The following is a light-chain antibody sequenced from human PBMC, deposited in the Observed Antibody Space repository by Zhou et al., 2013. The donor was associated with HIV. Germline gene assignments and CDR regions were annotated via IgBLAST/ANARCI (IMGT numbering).Light chain of an antibody. V-gene: IGKV1-9*01. CDR2: GAS. J-gene: IGKJ3*01. CDR3: QQINTYPLT. CDR1: QDISSY. Sequence: DIQLTQSPSFLSPSVGDSVTITCRASQDISSYVAWYQGRPGQAPKLLIYGASTLQTGVPSRFSGSGSGTHFTLTISSVQPEDFATYYCQQINTYPLTFGPGTRVD.